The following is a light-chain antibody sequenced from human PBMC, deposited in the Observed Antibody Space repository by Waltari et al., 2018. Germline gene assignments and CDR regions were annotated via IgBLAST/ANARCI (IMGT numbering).Light chain of an antibody. CDR3: QHFDRSPWT. CDR2: AAA. Sequence: EIALTQSPGTLYLSPGERATLSCRASQSLSSNYLAWYQQKPGQAPRLLIYAAANRAAGTPDRFSGSGSGTDFTLTISRLEAEDFAVYFCQHFDRSPWTFGQGTNVEIK. V-gene: IGKV3-20*01. J-gene: IGKJ1*01. CDR1: QSLSSNY.